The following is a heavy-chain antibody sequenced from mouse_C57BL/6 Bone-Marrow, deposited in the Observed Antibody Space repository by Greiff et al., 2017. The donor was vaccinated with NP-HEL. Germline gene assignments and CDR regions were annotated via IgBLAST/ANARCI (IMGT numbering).Heavy chain of an antibody. CDR2: IYPRSGNT. D-gene: IGHD1-1*01. V-gene: IGHV1-81*01. J-gene: IGHJ2*01. CDR3: APLLSRGEYYFDY. Sequence: QVQLQQSGAELARPGASVKLSCKASGYTFTSYGISWVKQRTGQGLEWIGEIYPRSGNTYYNEKFKGKATLTADKSSSTAYMELRSLTSEYAAVYFCAPLLSRGEYYFDYWGQGTTLTVSS. CDR1: GYTFTSYG.